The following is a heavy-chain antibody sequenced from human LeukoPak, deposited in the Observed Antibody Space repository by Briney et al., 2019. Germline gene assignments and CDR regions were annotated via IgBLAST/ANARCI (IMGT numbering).Heavy chain of an antibody. CDR1: GYSISSGYY. CDR3: ARVDQLLYYYFDY. CDR2: IHHSGST. D-gene: IGHD2-2*02. V-gene: IGHV4-38-2*02. Sequence: ETLSLTCTVSGYSISSGYYWGWIRQPPGKGLEWIGSIHHSGSTYYNPSLKSRVTISVDTSKNQFSLKLSSVTAADTAVYYCARVDQLLYYYFDYWGQGTLVTVSS. J-gene: IGHJ4*02.